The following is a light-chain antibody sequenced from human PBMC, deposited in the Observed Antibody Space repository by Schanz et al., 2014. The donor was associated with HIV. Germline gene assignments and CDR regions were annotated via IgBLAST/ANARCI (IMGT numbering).Light chain of an antibody. CDR2: GAS. Sequence: ETVLTQSPGSLSLSPGERATLSCRASQSLGGSQLAWYQHKPGQAPRLLIYGASTRATGIPARFSGSGSGTEFTLTISSLQSEDFAPYYCQQCDSYPYTFGQGTKLEIK. CDR3: QQCDSYPYT. V-gene: IGKV3-15*01. CDR1: QSLGGS. J-gene: IGKJ2*01.